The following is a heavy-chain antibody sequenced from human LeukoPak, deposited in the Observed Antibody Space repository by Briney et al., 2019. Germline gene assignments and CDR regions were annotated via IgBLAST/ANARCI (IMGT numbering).Heavy chain of an antibody. Sequence: PGGSLRLSCAASGFNFGAYTINWVRQAPGKGLEWVSCIFSRSESILYADSVKGRFSISRDNAKNLLYLQMNSLRDEDTAVYYCASSGSYRFDYWGQGTLVTVSS. D-gene: IGHD1-26*01. J-gene: IGHJ4*02. CDR2: IFSRSESI. CDR3: ASSGSYRFDY. CDR1: GFNFGAYT. V-gene: IGHV3-21*06.